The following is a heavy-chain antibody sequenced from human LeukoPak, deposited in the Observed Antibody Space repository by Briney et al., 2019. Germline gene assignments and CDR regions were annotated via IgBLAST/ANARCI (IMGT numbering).Heavy chain of an antibody. J-gene: IGHJ3*02. CDR2: ISAYNGNT. Sequence: ASVKVSCKASGYTFTSYGISWVRQAPGQGLEWMGWISAYNGNTNYAQKLQGRVTMTTDTSTSTAYMELRSLRSDDTAVYYCAREPKVGADPIVAFDIWGQGTMVTVSS. D-gene: IGHD1-26*01. V-gene: IGHV1-18*01. CDR1: GYTFTSYG. CDR3: AREPKVGADPIVAFDI.